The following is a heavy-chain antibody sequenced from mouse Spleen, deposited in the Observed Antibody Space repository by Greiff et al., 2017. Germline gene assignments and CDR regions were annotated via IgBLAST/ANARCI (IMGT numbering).Heavy chain of an antibody. CDR2: ISSGSSTI. CDR3: ARGDYYGSSYRPWFAY. D-gene: IGHD1-1*01. V-gene: IGHV5-17*01. J-gene: IGHJ3*01. Sequence: EVMLVESGGGLVKPGGSLKLSCAASGFTFSDYGMHWVRQAPEKGLEWVAYISSGSSTIYYADTVKGRFTISRDNAKNTLFLQTTSLRSEDTAMYYCARGDYYGSSYRPWFAYWGQGTLVTVSA. CDR1: GFTFSDYG.